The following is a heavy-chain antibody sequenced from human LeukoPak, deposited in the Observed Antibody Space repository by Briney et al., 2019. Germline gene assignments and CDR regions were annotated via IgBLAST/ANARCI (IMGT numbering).Heavy chain of an antibody. Sequence: GGSLRLSCAASGFTFSSYSMNWVRQAPGKGLEWVSSISSSSSYIYYADSVKGRFTISRDNAKNSLYLQMNSLRAEDTAVYYCARDLRFLEWFGGFDPWGQGTLVTVSS. J-gene: IGHJ5*02. D-gene: IGHD3-3*01. CDR3: ARDLRFLEWFGGFDP. V-gene: IGHV3-21*01. CDR2: ISSSSSYI. CDR1: GFTFSSYS.